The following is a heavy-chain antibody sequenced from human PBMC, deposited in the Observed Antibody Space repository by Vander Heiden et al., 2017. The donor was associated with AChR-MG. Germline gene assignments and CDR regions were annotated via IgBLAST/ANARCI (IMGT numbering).Heavy chain of an antibody. V-gene: IGHV3-21*01. CDR1: GFTFSSYS. D-gene: IGHD3-3*01. J-gene: IGHJ6*02. CDR2: ISSSSSYI. Sequence: EVQLVESGGGLVKPGGSLRLSCAASGFTFSSYSMNWVRQAPGKGLEWVSSISSSSSYIYYADSVKGRFTISRDNAKNSLYLQMNSLRAEDTAVYYCARAGGAPETYYDFWSGYYTPFYYYGMDVWGQGTTVTVSS. CDR3: ARAGGAPETYYDFWSGYYTPFYYYGMDV.